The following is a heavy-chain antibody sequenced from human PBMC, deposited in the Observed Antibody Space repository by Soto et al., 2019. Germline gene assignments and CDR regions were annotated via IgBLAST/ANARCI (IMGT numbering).Heavy chain of an antibody. V-gene: IGHV1-18*04. J-gene: IGHJ4*02. Sequence: ASVKVSRKTSGFTFTSYPFSWVRQAPGQGLEWLAWVHPYEGTTKVAHQFRDRITLTTDASAATVFMELTRLTSDDTAVYFCAREYYSSTTWIDYWGQGTLVTVSS. D-gene: IGHD1-26*01. CDR1: GFTFTSYP. CDR2: VHPYEGTT. CDR3: AREYYSSTTWIDY.